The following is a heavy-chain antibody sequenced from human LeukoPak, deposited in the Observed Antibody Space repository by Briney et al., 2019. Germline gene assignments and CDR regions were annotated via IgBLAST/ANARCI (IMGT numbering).Heavy chain of an antibody. V-gene: IGHV3-74*01. CDR2: INSDGSST. CDR1: GFTVSSNY. Sequence: PGGSLRLSCAASGFTVSSNYMSWVRQAPGKGLVWVSRINSDGSSTSYADSVKGRFTISRDNAKNTLYLQMNSLRAEDTAVYYCAKDYYDSSGYYYYYYYYGMDVWGQGTTVTVSS. CDR3: AKDYYDSSGYYYYYYYYGMDV. J-gene: IGHJ6*02. D-gene: IGHD3-22*01.